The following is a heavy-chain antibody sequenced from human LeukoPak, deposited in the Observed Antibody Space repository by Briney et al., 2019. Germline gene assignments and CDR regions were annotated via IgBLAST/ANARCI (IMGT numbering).Heavy chain of an antibody. J-gene: IGHJ4*02. Sequence: VASVKVSCKASGYTFTGYYMHWVRQAPGQGLEWMGWINPNSGGTNYAQKFQGRVTMTRDTSISTAYMELSSLRSDDTAVYYCARDQGEIDYWGQGTLVTVSS. V-gene: IGHV1-2*02. CDR3: ARDQGEIDY. CDR2: INPNSGGT. CDR1: GYTFTGYY. D-gene: IGHD1-26*01.